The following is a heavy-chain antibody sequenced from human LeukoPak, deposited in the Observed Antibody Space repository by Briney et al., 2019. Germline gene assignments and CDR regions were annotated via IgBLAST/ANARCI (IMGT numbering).Heavy chain of an antibody. Sequence: SLKTSSKVSGYSSTSYWICWVCQLPRKGLELMGIMYPDDSDNRYRQSLQGQVTISADKSIHTAYLQWRSMKASETAMYYCVRRRSGMFSDYWGEATLV. CDR2: MYPDDSDN. J-gene: IGHJ4*02. CDR3: VRRRSGMFSDY. V-gene: IGHV5-51*01. CDR1: GYSSTSYW. D-gene: IGHD3-10*01.